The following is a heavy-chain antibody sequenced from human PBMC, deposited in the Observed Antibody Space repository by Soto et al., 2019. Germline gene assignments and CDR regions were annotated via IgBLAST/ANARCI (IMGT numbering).Heavy chain of an antibody. Sequence: ASVKVSCKASGYTFSTYGITWVRQAPGQGLDWMGWINPIKGDTNSAAIFQDRVTMTTDTSTRTAYMELRSLKSDDTAVYYCARVKVPVAILGAFDLWGQGTLVTVSS. D-gene: IGHD2-2*02. J-gene: IGHJ3*01. CDR3: ARVKVPVAILGAFDL. CDR2: INPIKGDT. V-gene: IGHV1-18*01. CDR1: GYTFSTYG.